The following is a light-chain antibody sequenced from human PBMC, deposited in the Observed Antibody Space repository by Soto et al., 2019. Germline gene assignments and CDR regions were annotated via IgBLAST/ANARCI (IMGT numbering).Light chain of an antibody. CDR2: DAS. CDR3: QQYTTYPWT. J-gene: IGKJ1*01. CDR1: QSISSW. V-gene: IGKV1-5*01. Sequence: MTHYPSTLSASVGDRVTITCRASQSISSWLAWYQQKPGRAPKVLIFDASSLESGVPSRFSGSGSATEFTLTISSLQPDDFATYYCQQYTTYPWTFGQGTMVDIK.